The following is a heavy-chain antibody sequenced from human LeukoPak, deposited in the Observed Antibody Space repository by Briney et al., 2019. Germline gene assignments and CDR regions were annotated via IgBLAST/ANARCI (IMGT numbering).Heavy chain of an antibody. CDR1: GGSISSSSYY. CDR2: IYYSGST. V-gene: IGHV4-39*01. Sequence: PSETLSLTCTVSGGSISSSSYYWGWIRQPPGKGLEWIGSIYYSGSTYYNPSLKSRVTISVDTSKNQFSLRLSSVTAADTAVYYCARPSHTAMAIDYWGQGTLVTVSS. CDR3: ARPSHTAMAIDY. J-gene: IGHJ4*02. D-gene: IGHD5-18*01.